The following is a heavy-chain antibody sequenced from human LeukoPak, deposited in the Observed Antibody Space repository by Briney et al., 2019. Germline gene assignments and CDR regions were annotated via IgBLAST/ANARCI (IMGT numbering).Heavy chain of an antibody. CDR2: INWNGGNT. D-gene: IGHD1-26*01. J-gene: IGHJ4*02. Sequence: GGSLRLSCAASGFNFDDDGMSWVRQAPGKGLEWVSGINWNGGNTGYADSVKGRFTISRDNAKNSLYLQMNSLRAEDTALYYCATHYVVGGQFDYWGQGTLVTVSS. CDR1: GFNFDDDG. CDR3: ATHYVVGGQFDY. V-gene: IGHV3-20*04.